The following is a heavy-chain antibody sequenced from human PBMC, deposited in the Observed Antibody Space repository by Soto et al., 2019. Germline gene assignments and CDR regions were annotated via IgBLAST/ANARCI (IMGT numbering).Heavy chain of an antibody. CDR2: ISGYDGDT. V-gene: IGHV1-18*01. CDR3: ARVPYSSGWYFAFKF. D-gene: IGHD6-19*01. Sequence: ASVKVSCKASGYTFSNFGITWVRQAPGQGLEWMGWISGYDGDTNYAPKFKGRVTMTTDRSTSTAYMELRSLRSDDTAVYYCARVPYSSGWYFAFKFWGQGTMVNVSS. J-gene: IGHJ3*01. CDR1: GYTFSNFG.